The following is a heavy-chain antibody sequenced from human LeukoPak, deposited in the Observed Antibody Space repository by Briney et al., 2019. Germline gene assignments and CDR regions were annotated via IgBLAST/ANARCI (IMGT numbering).Heavy chain of an antibody. V-gene: IGHV3-11*06. J-gene: IGHJ6*02. CDR3: ARARIVYGMDV. CDR2: ISSSSSYT. D-gene: IGHD2-15*01. CDR1: GFPFSDYY. Sequence: GGSLRLSCAASGFPFSDYYMSWIRQAPGKGLEWVSYISSSSSYTNYADSVKGRFTISRDNAKNSLYLQMNSLRAEDTAVYYCARARIVYGMDVWGQGTTVTVSS.